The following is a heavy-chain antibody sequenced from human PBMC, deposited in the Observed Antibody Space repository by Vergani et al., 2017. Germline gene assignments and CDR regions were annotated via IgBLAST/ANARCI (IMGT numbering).Heavy chain of an antibody. D-gene: IGHD6-19*01. CDR3: ARDSGVYSSGWYEKFDY. CDR1: GFTVSSNY. Sequence: VQLVESGGGLVQPGGSLRLSCAASGFTVSSNYMSWVRQAPGRGREWVSVIYSGGSTYYADSVKGRFTISSHKSKNTLYLQMNSLRAEDTAVYYCARDSGVYSSGWYEKFDYWGQGTLVTVSS. V-gene: IGHV3-53*04. J-gene: IGHJ4*02. CDR2: IYSGGST.